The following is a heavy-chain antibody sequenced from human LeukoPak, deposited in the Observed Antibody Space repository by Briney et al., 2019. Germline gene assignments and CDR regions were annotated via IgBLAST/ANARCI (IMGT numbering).Heavy chain of an antibody. V-gene: IGHV4-39*02. CDR2: IYYSGTT. CDR3: ARSPLLLYVTGLYYFDY. D-gene: IGHD2-15*01. Sequence: PSETVSLTCTVSGGSISSRIYSWVWIRQPPGKGLEWIGSIYYSGTTYYNPSLKSRVTMSIDTSKSRFSLKLTSVTAADTAVYYCARSPLLLYVTGLYYFDYWGQGILVTVSS. CDR1: GGSISSRIYS. J-gene: IGHJ4*02.